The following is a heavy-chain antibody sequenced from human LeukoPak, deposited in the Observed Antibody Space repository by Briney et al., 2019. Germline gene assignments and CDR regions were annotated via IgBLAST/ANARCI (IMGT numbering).Heavy chain of an antibody. CDR3: AIVVVTDIPTSYDS. D-gene: IGHD2-21*02. V-gene: IGHV3-23*01. Sequence: GGSLRLSCVASGFTFNIYGMSWVSQAPGKGLEWVLSVRVRKDIHYADSVKGRFTNSRENSKNTLNLQMNSLRAEDTAVYYCAIVVVTDIPTSYDSWGQGTLVTVSS. J-gene: IGHJ4*02. CDR1: GFTFNIYG. CDR2: VRVRKDI.